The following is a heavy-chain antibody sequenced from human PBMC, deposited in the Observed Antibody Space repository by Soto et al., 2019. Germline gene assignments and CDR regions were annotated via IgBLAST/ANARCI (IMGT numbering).Heavy chain of an antibody. CDR3: ARDTGDGTFDF. D-gene: IGHD7-27*01. V-gene: IGHV1-3*01. CDR1: GYTFSSYA. CDR2: INAGYGNT. Sequence: AASVKVSGKASGYTFSSYAMHWVRQAPGQRLEWMGWINAGYGNTKSSQKFQDRVTISRDTSASTAYMELTSLRSEDTAVYYCARDTGDGTFDFWGQGTLVTVSS. J-gene: IGHJ4*02.